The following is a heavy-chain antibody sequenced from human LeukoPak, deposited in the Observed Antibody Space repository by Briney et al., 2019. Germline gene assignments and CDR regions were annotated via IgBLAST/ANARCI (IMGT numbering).Heavy chain of an antibody. J-gene: IGHJ4*02. CDR2: INPNSGGT. CDR1: GYTFTGYY. CDR3: ARDEYAGFSSSGHEDH. D-gene: IGHD1-26*01. Sequence: ASVKVSSKTSGYTFTGYYVHWVRQAPGQGLEWMGWINPNSGGTKYSPKFQARVTMTRDTSISTAYMELSGLTSDDTAVYYCARDEYAGFSSSGHEDHWGQGTLVTVSS. V-gene: IGHV1-2*02.